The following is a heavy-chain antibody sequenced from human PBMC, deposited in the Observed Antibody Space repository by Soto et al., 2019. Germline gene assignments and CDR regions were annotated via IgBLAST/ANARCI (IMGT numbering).Heavy chain of an antibody. CDR1: GFTFSAYY. D-gene: IGHD4-17*01. V-gene: IGHV3-11*05. Sequence: SGFTFSAYYISLIRQALGKGLEWASYISSNSIYIKYGDSVKGRFTISRDNSTSTLYREMNNLXPDDTSVYYCAKDQDNTDYYWIFDPWGRGTPFTASS. CDR2: ISSNSIYI. CDR3: AKDQDNTDYYWIFDP. J-gene: IGHJ2*01.